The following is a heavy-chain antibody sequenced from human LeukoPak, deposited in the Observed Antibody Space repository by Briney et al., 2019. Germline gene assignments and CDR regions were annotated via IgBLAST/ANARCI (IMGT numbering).Heavy chain of an antibody. CDR2: IYYGGST. D-gene: IGHD4-17*01. CDR1: GGSISSYY. Sequence: SETLSLTCAVSGGSISSYYWSWIRQPPRKGLECIGYIYYGGSTNYNPSLKSRVTISVDTSKNQFSLKLSSVAAADTAVYYCATDLGYGDGFDYWGQGTLVTVSS. V-gene: IGHV4-59*01. J-gene: IGHJ4*02. CDR3: ATDLGYGDGFDY.